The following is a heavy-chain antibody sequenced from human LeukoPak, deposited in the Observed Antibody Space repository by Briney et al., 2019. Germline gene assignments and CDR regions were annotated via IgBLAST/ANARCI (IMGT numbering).Heavy chain of an antibody. D-gene: IGHD3-22*01. J-gene: IGHJ3*02. CDR2: INPNNGGT. V-gene: IGHV1-2*06. CDR3: AGEDNSSGYRPFDI. CDR1: GYTFTGYY. Sequence: ASVKVSCKASGYTFTGYYIHWVRQAPGRGLEWMGRINPNNGGTNYAQKFQGRVTMTRDMSMSTAYMELSRLRSDDTAVYYCAGEDNSSGYRPFDIWAKGQWSPSLQ.